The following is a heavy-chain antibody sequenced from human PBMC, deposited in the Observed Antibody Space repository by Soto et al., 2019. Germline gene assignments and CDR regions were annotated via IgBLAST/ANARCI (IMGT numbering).Heavy chain of an antibody. CDR1: GFTSSTNC. CDR3: ATGTNQAFHF. J-gene: IGHJ3*01. CDR2: ITGDGSST. Sequence: GGSLRLSCAASGFTSSTNCIHCIRQAPGKGLVWVSRITGDGSSTIYADSVKGRFAIARDNGKNTVSLQMNSLRAEDTAVYYCATGTNQAFHFWGQGTMVTV. D-gene: IGHD1-7*01. V-gene: IGHV3-74*01.